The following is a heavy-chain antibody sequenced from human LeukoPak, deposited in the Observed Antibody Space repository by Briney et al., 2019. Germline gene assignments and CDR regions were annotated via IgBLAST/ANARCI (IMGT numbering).Heavy chain of an antibody. CDR3: ARDPAAAGNYYFDY. CDR1: GFTFSSYA. D-gene: IGHD6-13*01. V-gene: IGHV3-30-3*01. CDR2: ISYDGSNK. Sequence: GGSLRLSCAASGFTFSSYAMHWVRQAPGKGLEWVAVISYDGSNKYYADSVKGRFTISRDNSKNTLYLQMNSLRAEDTAVYYCARDPAAAGNYYFDYWGQGTLVTVSS. J-gene: IGHJ4*02.